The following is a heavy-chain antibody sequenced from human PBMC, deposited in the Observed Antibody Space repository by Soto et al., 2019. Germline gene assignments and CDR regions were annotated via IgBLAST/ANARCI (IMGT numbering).Heavy chain of an antibody. J-gene: IGHJ4*02. CDR1: GFTFSSYW. CDR2: IKQDGSEK. V-gene: IGHV3-7*01. Sequence: EVQLVESGGGLVQPGGSLRLSCAASGFTFSSYWMSWVRQAPGKGLEWVANIKQDGSEKYYVDSVKGRFTISRDNAKNSLYLQMDRLRAEDTAVYYCARLRTYYYDSGSYLPLFYDYWAQGTLVTVSS. CDR3: ARLRTYYYDSGSYLPLFYDY. D-gene: IGHD3-10*01.